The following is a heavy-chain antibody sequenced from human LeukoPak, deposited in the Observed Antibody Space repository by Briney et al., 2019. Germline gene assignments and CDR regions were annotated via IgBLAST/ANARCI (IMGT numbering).Heavy chain of an antibody. V-gene: IGHV3-23*01. Sequence: GGSLRLSCAASGFNFSKNAMTWVRQVPGKGLEWVSGISGAGDSTYYADSVKGRFTISRDNSKNTLYLQMNSLRAEDTALYYCARGHDSSGYYYDHFDYWGQGTLVTVSS. CDR1: GFNFSKNA. D-gene: IGHD3-22*01. CDR3: ARGHDSSGYYYDHFDY. J-gene: IGHJ4*02. CDR2: ISGAGDST.